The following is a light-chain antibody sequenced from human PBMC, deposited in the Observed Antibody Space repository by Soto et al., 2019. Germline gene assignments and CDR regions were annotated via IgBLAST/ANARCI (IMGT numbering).Light chain of an antibody. CDR3: QQYNSWPPIT. V-gene: IGKV3-15*01. CDR1: QSINTY. Sequence: NVFTQSPATLAFAPWEGASLSWMASQSINTYLAWYQQTPGQAPRLLIYDASTRATGIPDRFSGGGSGTEFTLTISSLQSEDFVVYYCQQYNSWPPITFGQGTRLE. CDR2: DAS. J-gene: IGKJ5*01.